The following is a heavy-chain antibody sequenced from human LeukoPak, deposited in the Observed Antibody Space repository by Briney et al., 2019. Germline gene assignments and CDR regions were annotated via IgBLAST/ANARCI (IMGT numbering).Heavy chain of an antibody. V-gene: IGHV4-38-2*02. Sequence: PSETLSLTCSISGYSISSGYFWGWIRQPPGKGLEWIGSIYHSGSTYYNPSLKSRVTISVDTSKNQFSLKLSSVTAADTAVYYCARDMGGKWELGEFDYWGQGTLVTVSS. D-gene: IGHD1-26*01. J-gene: IGHJ4*02. CDR3: ARDMGGKWELGEFDY. CDR1: GYSISSGYF. CDR2: IYHSGST.